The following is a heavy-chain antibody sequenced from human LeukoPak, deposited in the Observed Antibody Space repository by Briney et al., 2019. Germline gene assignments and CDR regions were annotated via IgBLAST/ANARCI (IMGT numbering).Heavy chain of an antibody. V-gene: IGHV3-21*01. CDR3: ARAYSERYGLGYYYMDL. J-gene: IGHJ6*03. D-gene: IGHD1-26*01. CDR1: GFTFSSYA. CDR2: ISSSSSYI. Sequence: GGSLRLSCAASGFTFSSYAMNWVRQAPGKGLEWVSSISSSSSYIYYADSVKGRFTISRDNAKNSLYLQMNSLRVEDTAVYYCARAYSERYGLGYYYMDLWGKGTTVTVSS.